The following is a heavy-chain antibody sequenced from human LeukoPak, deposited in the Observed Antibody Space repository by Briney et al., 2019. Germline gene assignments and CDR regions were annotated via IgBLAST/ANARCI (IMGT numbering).Heavy chain of an antibody. Sequence: PSETLSLTCTVSGGSISSYYWSWIRQPPGKGLEWIGYIYTSGSTNYNPSLKNRVTISVDTSKNQFSLKLSSVTAPDTAVYYCARTAPDYYYYYMDVWRKGTTVTVS. V-gene: IGHV4-4*09. J-gene: IGHJ6*03. CDR1: GGSISSYY. CDR3: ARTAPDYYYYYMDV. CDR2: IYTSGST. D-gene: IGHD5-18*01.